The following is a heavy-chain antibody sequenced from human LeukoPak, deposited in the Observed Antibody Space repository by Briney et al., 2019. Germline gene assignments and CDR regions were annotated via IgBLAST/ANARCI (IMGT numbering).Heavy chain of an antibody. D-gene: IGHD6-25*01. CDR1: GGSSTSSA. CDR2: IIPFYGST. V-gene: IGHV1-69*01. J-gene: IGHJ4*02. Sequence: SVNVSCKASGGSSTSSAISWVRQAPGQGLEWMGAIIPFYGSTNYARKFQGRLTITVDESTNTVSMDLSSLRCDDTAIYYCASLGYQMSEFDSWGPGTLITVSS. CDR3: ASLGYQMSEFDS.